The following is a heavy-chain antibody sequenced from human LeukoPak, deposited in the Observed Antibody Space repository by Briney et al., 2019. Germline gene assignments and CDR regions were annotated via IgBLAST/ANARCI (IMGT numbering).Heavy chain of an antibody. V-gene: IGHV3-48*03. Sequence: GGSLRLSCAASGFTFSSYEMNWVRQAPGKGLEWVSYISSSGSTIYYADSVKGRFTISRDNAKNSLYLQMNSLRAEDTAVYYCARGLSYYYDSSGYLDYWGQGTLVTVSS. CDR3: ARGLSYYYDSSGYLDY. CDR2: ISSSGSTI. D-gene: IGHD3-22*01. J-gene: IGHJ4*02. CDR1: GFTFSSYE.